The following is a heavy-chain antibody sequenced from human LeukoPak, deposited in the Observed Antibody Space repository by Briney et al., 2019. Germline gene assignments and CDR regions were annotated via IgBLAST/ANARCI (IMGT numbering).Heavy chain of an antibody. CDR1: GFPFDDYA. CDR3: AKDISLHTDAFDI. Sequence: GGSLRLSCAASGFPFDDYAMHWVGQAPGKSLEWVSGISCNSGSIGYADSVQGRFTISRDNAKNSLYRQMNSLRAEDTALYYCAKDISLHTDAFDIWGQGTMVTVS. CDR2: ISCNSGSI. J-gene: IGHJ3*02. V-gene: IGHV3-9*01.